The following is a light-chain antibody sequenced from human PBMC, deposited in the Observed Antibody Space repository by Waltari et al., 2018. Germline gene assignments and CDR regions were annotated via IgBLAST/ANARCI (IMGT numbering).Light chain of an antibody. CDR3: QQTYSSLIT. J-gene: IGKJ5*01. Sequence: DIQMTQSPSSLSASIGDRVTITCRASQTINTFLNWYQQKPGKAPHLLIFSASSLSTGVPSRFSGSGSGTDFTLTITSLQPEDFATYYCQQTYSSLITFGQGHDWTLN. V-gene: IGKV1-39*01. CDR2: SAS. CDR1: QTINTF.